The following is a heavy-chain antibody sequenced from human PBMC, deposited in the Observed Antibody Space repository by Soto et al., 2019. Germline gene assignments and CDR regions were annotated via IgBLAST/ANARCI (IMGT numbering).Heavy chain of an antibody. Sequence: QVQLVQSGAEVKKPGASVKVSCKASGYTFTSYGISWVRQAPGQGLEWMGWISAYNGNTNYAQKLQGRDTMTTDTTTSTAYMELRSLRSDDTAVYYCAREGDGDGASYLDTFDYWGQGTLVTVSS. V-gene: IGHV1-18*01. CDR3: AREGDGDGASYLDTFDY. D-gene: IGHD1-26*01. CDR1: GYTFTSYG. J-gene: IGHJ4*02. CDR2: ISAYNGNT.